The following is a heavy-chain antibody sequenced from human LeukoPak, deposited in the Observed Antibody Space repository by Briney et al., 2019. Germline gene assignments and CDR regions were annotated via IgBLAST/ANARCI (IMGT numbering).Heavy chain of an antibody. D-gene: IGHD2-2*01. J-gene: IGHJ5*02. V-gene: IGHV1-69*13. Sequence: WASVKVSCKASGGTFSSYAISWVRQAPGQGLEWMGGIIPIFGTANYAQKFRGRVTITADESTSTAYMELSSLRSEDTAVYYCARDGVVPAALDWFDPWGQGTLVTVSS. CDR3: ARDGVVPAALDWFDP. CDR2: IIPIFGTA. CDR1: GGTFSSYA.